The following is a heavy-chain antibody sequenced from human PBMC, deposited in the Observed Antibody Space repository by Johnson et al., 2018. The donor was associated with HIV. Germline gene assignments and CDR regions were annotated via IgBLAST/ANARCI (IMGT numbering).Heavy chain of an antibody. CDR1: GFTFSNAW. V-gene: IGHV3-20*04. J-gene: IGHJ3*02. CDR3: ARDRDFESARHAFDI. Sequence: EVQLVESGGGLVKPGGSLRLSCAASGFTFSNAWMSWVRQAPGKGLEWVGRINWNGGSTGYADSVKGRFTISRDNAKNSLYLQMNSLRAEDTALYYCARDRDFESARHAFDIWGQGTMVTVSS. CDR2: INWNGGST.